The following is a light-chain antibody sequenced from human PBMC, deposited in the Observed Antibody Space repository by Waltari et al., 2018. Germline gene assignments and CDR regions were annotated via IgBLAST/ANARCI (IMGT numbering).Light chain of an antibody. CDR3: QQYNSWPPVT. CDR2: GAS. Sequence: EILMPHLLAPLSFSPGERASFSCRASQSVSSNLAWYQQKPGQAPRLVIFGASTRATGIPPRFSGSGSGTEFTLTISSLQSEDFAVYYCQQYNSWPPVTFGPGTKVDLK. V-gene: IGKV3-15*01. J-gene: IGKJ3*01. CDR1: QSVSSN.